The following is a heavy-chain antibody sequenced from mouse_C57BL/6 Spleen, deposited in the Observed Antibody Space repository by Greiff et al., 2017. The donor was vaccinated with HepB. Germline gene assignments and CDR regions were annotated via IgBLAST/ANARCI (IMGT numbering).Heavy chain of an antibody. CDR2: IYPRDGST. D-gene: IGHD1-1*01. V-gene: IGHV1-85*01. CDR3: AREGDYYYGSSPPWFAY. Sequence: QVQLQQSGPELVKPGASVKLSCKASGYTFTSYDINWVKQRPGQGLEWIGWIYPRDGSTKYNEKFKGKATLTVDTSSSTAYMELHSLTSEDSAVYFCAREGDYYYGSSPPWFAYWGQGTLVTVSA. J-gene: IGHJ3*01. CDR1: GYTFTSYD.